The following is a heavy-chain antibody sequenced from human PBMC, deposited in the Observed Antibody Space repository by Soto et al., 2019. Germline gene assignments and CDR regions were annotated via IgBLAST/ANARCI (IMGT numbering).Heavy chain of an antibody. Sequence: GGSLRLSCAASGFTFSSYGMHWVRQAPGKGLEWVAVISYDGSNKYYADSVKGRFTISRDNSKNTLYLQRNSLRAEDTAVYYCAKSMDSSSWYPGYFDYWGQGTLVTVSS. D-gene: IGHD6-13*01. CDR1: GFTFSSYG. J-gene: IGHJ4*02. V-gene: IGHV3-30*18. CDR2: ISYDGSNK. CDR3: AKSMDSSSWYPGYFDY.